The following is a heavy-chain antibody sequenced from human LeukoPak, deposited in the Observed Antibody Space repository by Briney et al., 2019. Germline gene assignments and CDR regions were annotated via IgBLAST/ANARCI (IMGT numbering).Heavy chain of an antibody. J-gene: IGHJ4*02. D-gene: IGHD5-24*01. V-gene: IGHV4-38-2*02. CDR3: ARTTRDGYNSEY. Sequence: SETLSLTCTVSGYSISSGYYWGWIRQPPGKGLEWIGSIYHSGSTYYNPSLKSRVTISVDTSKNQFSLKLSSVTAADTAVYYCARTTRDGYNSEYWGQGTLVTVSP. CDR1: GYSISSGYY. CDR2: IYHSGST.